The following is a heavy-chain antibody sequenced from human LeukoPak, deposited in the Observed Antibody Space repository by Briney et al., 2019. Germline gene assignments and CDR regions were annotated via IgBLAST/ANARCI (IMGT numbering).Heavy chain of an antibody. J-gene: IGHJ4*02. D-gene: IGHD5-18*01. Sequence: SVKVSCKASGGTFSNYAISWVRQAPGQGLEWMGGIIPIFGTANYAQKFQGRVTITADESTSTAYMELSSLRSEDTAVYYCARSFSYGATDFDYWGQGTLVTVSS. CDR1: GGTFSNYA. V-gene: IGHV1-69*13. CDR3: ARSFSYGATDFDY. CDR2: IIPIFGTA.